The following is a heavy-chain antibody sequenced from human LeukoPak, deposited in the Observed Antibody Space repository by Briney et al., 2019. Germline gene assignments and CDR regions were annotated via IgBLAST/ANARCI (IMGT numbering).Heavy chain of an antibody. CDR2: IWYDGSNK. D-gene: IGHD3-9*01. V-gene: IGHV3-33*01. Sequence: GGSLRLSCAASGFTFSSYGMHWVRQAPGKGLEWVAVIWYDGSNKYYADSVKGRFTISRDNSKNTLYLQMNSLRAEDTAVYYCAREGKDILTGYSYPFDYWGQGTLVTVSS. J-gene: IGHJ4*02. CDR1: GFTFSSYG. CDR3: AREGKDILTGYSYPFDY.